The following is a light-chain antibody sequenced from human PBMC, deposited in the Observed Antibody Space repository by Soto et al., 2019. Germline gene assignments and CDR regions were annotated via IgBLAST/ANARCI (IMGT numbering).Light chain of an antibody. Sequence: EILMTQSPATLSVSPAERATLSCRATQTVNNKVVWYQHKPGQAPSLLILGASTRATGVPARFSGSGSGTEFTLSISSLQSEDFAVYYCKQYKEWPPFTFGQGTRLEIK. CDR2: GAS. CDR3: KQYKEWPPFT. CDR1: QTVNNK. J-gene: IGKJ5*01. V-gene: IGKV3-15*01.